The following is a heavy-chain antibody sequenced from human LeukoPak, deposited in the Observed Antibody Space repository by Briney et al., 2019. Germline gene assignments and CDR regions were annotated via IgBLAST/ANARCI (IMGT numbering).Heavy chain of an antibody. D-gene: IGHD3-10*02. CDR3: AELGITMIGGV. V-gene: IGHV3-73*01. Sequence: GGPLKLSCAASGFTFSGSAMLWVRQASGKGLEWVGRIRSKANSYATAYAASVKGRFTISRDDSKNTAYLQMNSLRAEDTAVYYCAELGITMIGGVWGKGTTVTISS. CDR1: GFTFSGSA. J-gene: IGHJ6*04. CDR2: IRSKANSYAT.